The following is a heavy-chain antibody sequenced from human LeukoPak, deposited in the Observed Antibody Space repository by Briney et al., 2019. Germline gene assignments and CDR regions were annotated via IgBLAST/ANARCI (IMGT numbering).Heavy chain of an antibody. D-gene: IGHD2-8*01. V-gene: IGHV1-69*04. CDR3: ARGDNGVCYACLESD. CDR1: GGTFSSYA. J-gene: IGHJ4*02. CDR2: IIPILGIA. Sequence: SVEVSCKASGGTFSSYAISWVRQAPGQGLEWMGRIIPILGIANYAQKFQGRVTITADKSTSTAYIELSSLRSEDTAVYYCARGDNGVCYACLESDWGQGTLVTVSS.